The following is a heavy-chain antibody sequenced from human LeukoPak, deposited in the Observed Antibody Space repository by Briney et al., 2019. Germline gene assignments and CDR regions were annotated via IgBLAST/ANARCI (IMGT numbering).Heavy chain of an antibody. J-gene: IGHJ4*02. CDR1: GFTFSSYA. Sequence: GGSLRLSCAASGFTFSSYAMHWVRQAPGKGLEWVAVISYDGSNKYYADSVKGRFTISRDNSKNTPYLQMNSLRAEDTAVYYCARDQRQWLLLPLPSYWGQGTLVTVSS. D-gene: IGHD3-22*01. CDR2: ISYDGSNK. V-gene: IGHV3-30-3*01. CDR3: ARDQRQWLLLPLPSY.